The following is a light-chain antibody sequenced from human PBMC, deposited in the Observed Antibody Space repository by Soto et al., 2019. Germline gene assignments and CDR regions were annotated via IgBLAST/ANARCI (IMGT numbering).Light chain of an antibody. Sequence: SASVADTVSITCRASESIDNWLAWYQQKPGKAPNHLIFAASTLVRGVPSRFSGRGSGTEFTLTISSLQADDYATFYCQQYHTDWTFGQGTKVDIK. V-gene: IGKV1-5*01. CDR3: QQYHTDWT. CDR1: ESIDNW. CDR2: AAS. J-gene: IGKJ1*01.